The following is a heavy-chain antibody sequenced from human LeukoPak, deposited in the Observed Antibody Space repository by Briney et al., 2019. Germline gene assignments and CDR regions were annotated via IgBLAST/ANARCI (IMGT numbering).Heavy chain of an antibody. D-gene: IGHD3-22*01. CDR3: ARQIQTGTYYDSSVGAFDI. Sequence: EASVKVSCKASGYTFTGYYMHWVRQAPGQGLEWMGWINPNSGGTNYAQKFQGRVTMTRDTSISTAYMELSRLRSDDTAVYYCARQIQTGTYYDSSVGAFDIWGQGTMVTVSS. CDR2: INPNSGGT. V-gene: IGHV1-2*02. CDR1: GYTFTGYY. J-gene: IGHJ3*02.